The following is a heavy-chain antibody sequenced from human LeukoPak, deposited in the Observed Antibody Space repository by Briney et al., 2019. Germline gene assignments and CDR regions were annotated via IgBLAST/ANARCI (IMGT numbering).Heavy chain of an antibody. D-gene: IGHD6-13*01. CDR2: INPNSGGT. V-gene: IGHV1-2*02. CDR3: ARDISLIAAAGPTNFDY. Sequence: RASVKVSCKASGYTFTGYYMHWVRQAPGQGLEWMGWINPNSGGTNYAQKFQGRVTMTRDTSISTAYMELSRLRSDDTAVYYCARDISLIAAAGPTNFDYWGQGTLVTVSS. CDR1: GYTFTGYY. J-gene: IGHJ4*02.